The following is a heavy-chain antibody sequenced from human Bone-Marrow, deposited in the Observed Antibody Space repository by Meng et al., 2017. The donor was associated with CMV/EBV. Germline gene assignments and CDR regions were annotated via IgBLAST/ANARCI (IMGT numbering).Heavy chain of an antibody. CDR2: VNPTSGNR. Sequence: ASVKVSCKASGGTFSSYATSWVRQAPGQGLEWMGWVNPTSGNRGYAQNSQGRVTMTTNTSISTAYVEPSSLTSDDTAVYYCSRGRGDSWGQGTLVTVSS. V-gene: IGHV1-8*02. CDR1: GGTFSSYA. D-gene: IGHD3-10*01. CDR3: SRGRGDS. J-gene: IGHJ5*02.